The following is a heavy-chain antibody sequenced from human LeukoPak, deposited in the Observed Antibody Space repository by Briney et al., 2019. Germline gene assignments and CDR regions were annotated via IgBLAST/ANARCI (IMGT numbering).Heavy chain of an antibody. Sequence: ASVKVSCKASGYTFTGYYIHWVRQAPGQGLEWMGIINPSGGSTSYAQKFQGRVTMTRDTSTSTVYMELSSLRSEDTAVYYCARSGALRYFDWLKGPMDVWGKGTTVTISS. J-gene: IGHJ6*03. D-gene: IGHD3-9*01. V-gene: IGHV1-46*01. CDR1: GYTFTGYY. CDR2: INPSGGST. CDR3: ARSGALRYFDWLKGPMDV.